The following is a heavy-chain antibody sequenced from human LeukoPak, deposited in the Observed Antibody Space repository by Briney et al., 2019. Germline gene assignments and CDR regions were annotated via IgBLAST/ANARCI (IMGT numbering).Heavy chain of an antibody. CDR2: ISAYNGNT. CDR3: ARADGDIVVVPAALTDY. J-gene: IGHJ4*02. D-gene: IGHD2-2*01. CDR1: GYTFTSYG. Sequence: ASVKVSCKASGYTFTSYGISWVRQAPGQGLKWMGWISAYNGNTNYAQKLQGRVTMTTDTSTSTAYMELRSLRSDDTAVYYCARADGDIVVVPAALTDYWGQGTLVTVSS. V-gene: IGHV1-18*01.